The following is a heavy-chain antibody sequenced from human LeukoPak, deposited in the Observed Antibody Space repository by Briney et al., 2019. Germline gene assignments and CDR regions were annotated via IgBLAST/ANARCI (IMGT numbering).Heavy chain of an antibody. D-gene: IGHD3-10*01. Sequence: SETLSLTCTVSGGSIRNYYWTWIRQPPGKGLECVVYIYYSGSTNCNPSLKSRVTISVDTSKNQFSLKLSSVTAADTAVYYCARDNRDPLQSYFDYWGQGTLVTVSS. CDR1: GGSIRNYY. V-gene: IGHV4-59*01. CDR2: IYYSGST. CDR3: ARDNRDPLQSYFDY. J-gene: IGHJ4*02.